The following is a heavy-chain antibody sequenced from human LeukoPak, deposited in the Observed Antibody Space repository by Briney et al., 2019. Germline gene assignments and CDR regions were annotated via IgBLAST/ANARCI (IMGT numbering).Heavy chain of an antibody. V-gene: IGHV3-21*01. J-gene: IGHJ4*02. Sequence: AGGSLRLSCAASGFTFRSYNMNWVGQAPGKRPEWGSSISSIRSYIYYADSVKGRFTISRDNGKNSLYLQMNSLRAEDTALYYCARGASRADYWGQGTLVTVSS. CDR3: ARGASRADY. CDR2: ISSIRSYI. CDR1: GFTFRSYN.